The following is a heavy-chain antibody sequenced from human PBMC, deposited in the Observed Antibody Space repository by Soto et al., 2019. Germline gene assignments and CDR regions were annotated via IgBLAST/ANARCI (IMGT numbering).Heavy chain of an antibody. CDR2: INHSGST. CDR1: GGSFSGYY. V-gene: IGHV4-34*01. Sequence: SETLSLTCAVYGGSFSGYYWSWIRQPPGKGLEWIGEINHSGSTNYNPSLKSRVTISVDTSKNQFSLKLSSVTAADTAVYYCARVFRRYSGYNSKPYYFDYWGQGTLVTVSS. D-gene: IGHD5-12*01. J-gene: IGHJ4*02. CDR3: ARVFRRYSGYNSKPYYFDY.